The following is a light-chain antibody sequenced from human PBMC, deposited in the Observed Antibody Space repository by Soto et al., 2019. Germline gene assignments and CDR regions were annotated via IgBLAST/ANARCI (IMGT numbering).Light chain of an antibody. CDR1: QSIRSY. J-gene: IGKJ4*01. CDR2: AAS. CDR3: QQTSSTPT. Sequence: DIQLTQSPSPLSASVGDRVTITCRASQSIRSYLNWYQQKPGKAPKLLIYAASSLQTGVSSRFSGSGSGTDFTLTISNLQPEDFATYYCQQTSSTPTFGGGTKVEIK. V-gene: IGKV1-39*01.